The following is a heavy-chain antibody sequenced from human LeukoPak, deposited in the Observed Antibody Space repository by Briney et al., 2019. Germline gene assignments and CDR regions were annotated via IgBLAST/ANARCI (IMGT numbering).Heavy chain of an antibody. Sequence: GGSLRLSCAASGFTFSSYEMNWVRQGPGKGVQWVSDISSSGTTIYYADSVKGRFTISRDNAKNSLYLQMNSLRAEDTAVYYCARKYCSTTSCLFDNWGQGTLVTVSS. CDR2: ISSSGTTI. CDR1: GFTFSSYE. D-gene: IGHD2-2*01. J-gene: IGHJ4*02. CDR3: ARKYCSTTSCLFDN. V-gene: IGHV3-48*03.